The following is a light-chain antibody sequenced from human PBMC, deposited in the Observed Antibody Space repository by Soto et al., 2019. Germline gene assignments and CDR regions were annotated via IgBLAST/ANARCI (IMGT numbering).Light chain of an antibody. J-gene: IGKJ4*01. CDR1: QDISNY. V-gene: IGKV1-33*01. CDR3: QQYDNLSLT. Sequence: IQRAQAPSSLSASLGYRVTITCQASQDISNYLNWYQQKPGKAPKFLIYDASNLETGVPSRFSGSGSGTDFTFTISSLQPEDFATYYCQQYDNLSLTFGGGTKVDIK. CDR2: DAS.